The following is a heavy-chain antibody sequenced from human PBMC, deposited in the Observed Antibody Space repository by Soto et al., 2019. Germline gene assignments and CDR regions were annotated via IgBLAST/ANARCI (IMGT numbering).Heavy chain of an antibody. V-gene: IGHV1-46*01. CDR3: ARSQMKQNLATDDH. CDR2: VNPSGGST. D-gene: IGHD1-7*01. CDR1: GYTFTDYY. J-gene: IGHJ4*02. Sequence: GASVKVSCTSSGYTFTDYYMHWVRQAPGQGLEWMGVVNPSGGSTRYSQKFQGRVTMTRDTSTSTVYMELSSLRSDDTAVYYCARSQMKQNLATDDHCGQGYLVTV.